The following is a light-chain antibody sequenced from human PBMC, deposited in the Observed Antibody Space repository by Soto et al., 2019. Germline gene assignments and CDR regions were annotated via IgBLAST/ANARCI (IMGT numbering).Light chain of an antibody. CDR1: QGISDY. CDR3: QKYYSAPFT. J-gene: IGKJ3*01. V-gene: IGKV1-27*01. CDR2: AAS. Sequence: DIQMTQAPSSLSASVGDRVIITCRASQGISDYLAWYQQKPGKAPKLLIYAASTLQSGVPSRFSGSGSGTDFTLTISSPQPEDVATYYCQKYYSAPFTFGPGTKVDIK.